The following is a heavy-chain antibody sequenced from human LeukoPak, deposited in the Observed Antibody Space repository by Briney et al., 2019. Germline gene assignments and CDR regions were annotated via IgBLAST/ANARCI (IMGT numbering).Heavy chain of an antibody. Sequence: ASETLSLTCTVSGGSISSYYWSWIRQPAGKGLEWIGRIYTSGSTNYNPSLKSRVTISVDTSKNQFSLKLSSVTAADTAVYYCARGGGRYCSGGSCYSGRINFDYWGQGTLVTVSS. D-gene: IGHD2-15*01. V-gene: IGHV4-4*07. CDR2: IYTSGST. CDR3: ARGGGRYCSGGSCYSGRINFDY. CDR1: GGSISSYY. J-gene: IGHJ4*02.